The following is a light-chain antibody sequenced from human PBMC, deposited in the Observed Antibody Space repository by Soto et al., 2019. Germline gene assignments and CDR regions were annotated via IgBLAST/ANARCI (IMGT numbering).Light chain of an antibody. Sequence: DIQMTQSPSSLSASVGDRVTITCRASQGIGSFLAWYQHKPGQAPKSLIKTASFVQSGVPSRFGGSGSETEFTLIISSLQPEDFATYYCQQYSSYPRTFGQGTRLEIK. CDR2: TAS. J-gene: IGKJ5*01. CDR1: QGIGSF. V-gene: IGKV1D-16*01. CDR3: QQYSSYPRT.